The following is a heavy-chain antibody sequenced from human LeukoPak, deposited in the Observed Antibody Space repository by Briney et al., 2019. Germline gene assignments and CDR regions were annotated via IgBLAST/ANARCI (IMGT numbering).Heavy chain of an antibody. CDR3: AKDTYLMWELIDY. CDR2: ISGSGGST. J-gene: IGHJ4*02. V-gene: IGHV3-23*01. Sequence: GGSLRLSCAASGFTFSSYWMSWVRQAPGKGLEWVSAISGSGGSTYYADSVKGRFTISRDNSKNTLYLQMNSLRAEDTAVYYCAKDTYLMWELIDYWGQGTLVTVSS. D-gene: IGHD1-26*01. CDR1: GFTFSSYW.